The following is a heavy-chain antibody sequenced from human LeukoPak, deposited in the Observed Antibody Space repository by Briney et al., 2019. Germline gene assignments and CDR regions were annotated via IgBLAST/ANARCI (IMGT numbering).Heavy chain of an antibody. V-gene: IGHV4-59*08. J-gene: IGHJ3*02. Sequence: SETLSLTCTVSGGSISSYYWSWIRQPPGKGLEWIGYIYYSGSTNYNPSLKSRVTISVDTSKNQFSLKLSSVTAADTAVYYCARYVNYYYGSGSDDDAFDIWGQGTMVTVSS. CDR2: IYYSGST. CDR3: ARYVNYYYGSGSDDDAFDI. CDR1: GGSISSYY. D-gene: IGHD3-10*01.